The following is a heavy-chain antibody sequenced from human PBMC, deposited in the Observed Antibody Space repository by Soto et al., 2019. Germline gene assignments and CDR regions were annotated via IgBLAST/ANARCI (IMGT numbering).Heavy chain of an antibody. CDR1: GYTFTSYA. V-gene: IGHV1-3*01. J-gene: IGHJ4*02. Sequence: QVQLVQSGAEVKKPGASVKVSCKASGYTFTSYAMHWVRQAPGQNLEWMGWINVGNGNTKYSQKFQDRVTITRDTAASTYYMELSSLRSEDTAVYYCASDSAGVVVYSFAFWGQGTLVTVSS. CDR2: INVGNGNT. CDR3: ASDSAGVVVYSFAF. D-gene: IGHD2-2*01.